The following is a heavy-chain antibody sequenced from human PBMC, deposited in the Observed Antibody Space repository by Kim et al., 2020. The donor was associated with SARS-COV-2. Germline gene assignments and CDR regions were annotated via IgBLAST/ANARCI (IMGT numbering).Heavy chain of an antibody. J-gene: IGHJ4*02. CDR3: ARAQKKGRIAEGGGY. V-gene: IGHV3-21*01. CDR1: GFTFSSYS. Sequence: GGSLRLSCAASGFTFSSYSMNWVRQAPGKGLEWVSSISSSSSYIYYADSVKGRFTISRDNAKNSLYLQMNSLRAEDTAVYYCARAQKKGRIAEGGGYWGQGTLVTVSS. D-gene: IGHD6-19*01. CDR2: ISSSSSYI.